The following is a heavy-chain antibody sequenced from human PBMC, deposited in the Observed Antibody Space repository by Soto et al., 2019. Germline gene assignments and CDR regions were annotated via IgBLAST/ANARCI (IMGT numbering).Heavy chain of an antibody. D-gene: IGHD3-16*01. CDR1: GYTFVRYG. CDR3: ARGGYYDNTWGKLSHYGLDV. Sequence: QVQLVQSAAEVKKPGASVKVSCKASGYTFVRYGITWVRQAPGQGLEWMGWISPYNDYTIYAQKLQGRVTMTKDTSSRTTDMELRSMKSDDTAVYYCARGGYYDNTWGKLSHYGLDVWGQGTSVTVSS. J-gene: IGHJ6*02. CDR2: ISPYNDYT. V-gene: IGHV1-18*01.